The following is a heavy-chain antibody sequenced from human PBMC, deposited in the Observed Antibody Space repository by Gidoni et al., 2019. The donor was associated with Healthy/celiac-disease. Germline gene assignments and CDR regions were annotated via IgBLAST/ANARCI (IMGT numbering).Heavy chain of an antibody. V-gene: IGHV3-23*01. CDR3: AKSGHYYGSGSTFDY. CDR1: GFTFSSYA. Sequence: EVPLLESGGGLVQPGGSLRLSCAASGFTFSSYAMSWVRQAPGKGLEWVSAISGSGGSTYYADSVKGRFTISRDNSKNTLYLQMNSLRAEDTAVYYCAKSGHYYGSGSTFDYWGQGTLVTVSS. J-gene: IGHJ4*02. CDR2: ISGSGGST. D-gene: IGHD3-10*01.